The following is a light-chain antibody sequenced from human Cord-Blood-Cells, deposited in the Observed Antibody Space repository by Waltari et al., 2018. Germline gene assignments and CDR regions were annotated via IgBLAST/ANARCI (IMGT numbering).Light chain of an antibody. CDR1: SSDVGGYNY. V-gene: IGLV2-11*01. J-gene: IGLJ3*02. CDR2: DVS. Sequence: QSALTQPRSVSGSPGQSVTISCTGTSSDVGGYNYVSWYQQHPGKAPKLMIYDVSKRPSGVPDRFSGSKSGNTASLTISGLQAEEEADYYCCSYAGSYTRWVFGGGTKLTVL. CDR3: CSYAGSYTRWV.